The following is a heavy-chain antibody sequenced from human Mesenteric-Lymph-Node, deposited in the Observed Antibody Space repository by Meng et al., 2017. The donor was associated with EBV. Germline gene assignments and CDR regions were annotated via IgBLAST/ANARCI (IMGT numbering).Heavy chain of an antibody. CDR1: GGSFSGYY. V-gene: IGHV4-34*01. CDR2: INHSEST. Sequence: LERVVAACLRPTETLSLTCAVDGGSFSGYYWSWIRQPPGKGLEWIGEINHSESTNYNPSLKRRVTISVDTSKNQFSLKLSSVTAADTAVYYCARGEKGPIDYWGQGTLVTVSS. J-gene: IGHJ4*02. CDR3: ARGEKGPIDY.